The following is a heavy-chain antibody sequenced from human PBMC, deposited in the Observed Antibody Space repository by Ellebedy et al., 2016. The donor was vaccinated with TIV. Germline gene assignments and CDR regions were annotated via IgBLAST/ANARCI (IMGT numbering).Heavy chain of an antibody. Sequence: GGSLRLSXAGSGFKLKDKWMSWVRQAPGKGLEWVANINGDGRAIQYADSVEGRFTISRDNAKKSLFLQMNSLRVEDTAMYYCSRNLGHYMLSDWGQGSLVTVSS. CDR1: GFKLKDKW. D-gene: IGHD2-8*01. CDR3: SRNLGHYMLSD. CDR2: INGDGRAI. V-gene: IGHV3-7*01. J-gene: IGHJ4*02.